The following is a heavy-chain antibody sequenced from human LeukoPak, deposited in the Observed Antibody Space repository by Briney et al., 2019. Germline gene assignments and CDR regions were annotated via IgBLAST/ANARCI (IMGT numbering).Heavy chain of an antibody. CDR2: IKSKTDGGTT. V-gene: IGHV3-15*01. D-gene: IGHD1-26*01. Sequence: GGSLRLSCAASGFTFSNAWMSWVRQAPGKGLEWVGRIKSKTDGGTTDYAAPVKGRFTISRDDSKNTLYLQMNSLKTEDTAVYYCTTDFGSGSYHGDPDAFDIWGQGTMVTVSS. J-gene: IGHJ3*02. CDR3: TTDFGSGSYHGDPDAFDI. CDR1: GFTFSNAW.